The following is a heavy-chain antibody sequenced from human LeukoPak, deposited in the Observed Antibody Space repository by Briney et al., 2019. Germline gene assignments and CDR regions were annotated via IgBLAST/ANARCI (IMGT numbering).Heavy chain of an antibody. J-gene: IGHJ5*01. D-gene: IGHD5-24*01. CDR3: ARGRRRDRDGYKSPGSWFDS. V-gene: IGHV4-61*09. CDR2: IYDSGNT. Sequence: SQTLSLTCTVSGGSTSSGGYFWTWTRQPAGKGLDWTGHIYDSGNTNYNPSLWSRVTISVDTSKNEFSLKLSSVTAADTAVYFCARGRRRDRDGYKSPGSWFDSWGQGTLVTVSS. CDR1: GGSTSSGGYF.